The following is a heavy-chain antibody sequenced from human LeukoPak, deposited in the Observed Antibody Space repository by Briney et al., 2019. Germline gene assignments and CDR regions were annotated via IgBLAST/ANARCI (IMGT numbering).Heavy chain of an antibody. D-gene: IGHD3-22*01. J-gene: IGHJ4*02. Sequence: GASVKVSCKASGGTFSSYAISWVRQAPGQGLEWMGGIIPIFGTANYAQKFQGRVTITADESTSTAYMELSSLRSEDTAVYYCARDGNYDSSGYYFDFDYWGQGTLVTVSS. CDR1: GGTFSSYA. CDR3: ARDGNYDSSGYYFDFDY. V-gene: IGHV1-69*13. CDR2: IIPIFGTA.